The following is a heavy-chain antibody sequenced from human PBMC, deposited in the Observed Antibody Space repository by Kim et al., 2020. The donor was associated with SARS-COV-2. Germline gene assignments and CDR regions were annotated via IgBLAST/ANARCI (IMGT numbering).Heavy chain of an antibody. J-gene: IGHJ4*02. Sequence: SETLSLTCTVSGGSISSGGYYWSWIRQHPGKGLEWIGYIYYSGSTYYNPSLKSRVTISVDTSKNQFSLKLSSVTAADTAVYYCARERMVRGVFDYWGQGTLVTVSS. CDR1: GGSISSGGYY. CDR3: ARERMVRGVFDY. D-gene: IGHD3-10*01. V-gene: IGHV4-31*03. CDR2: IYYSGST.